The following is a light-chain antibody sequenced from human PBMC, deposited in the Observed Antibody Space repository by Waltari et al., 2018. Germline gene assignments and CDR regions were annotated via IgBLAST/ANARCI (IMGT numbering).Light chain of an antibody. CDR1: QAISNY. J-gene: IGKJ3*01. V-gene: IGKV1-27*01. Sequence: DIQMTQSPSSLSASIGDRVTITCRASQAISNYLAWYQQQPGKVPKLLCYAESTLQSGVPSRFSGSGSGTDFTLTISSLQPEDVATYYCQKYNSAPPFTFGPGTKVDIK. CDR2: AES. CDR3: QKYNSAPPFT.